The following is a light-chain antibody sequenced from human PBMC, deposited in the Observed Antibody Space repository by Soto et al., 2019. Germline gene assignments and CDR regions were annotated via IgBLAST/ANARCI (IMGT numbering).Light chain of an antibody. CDR3: QHYSSLPEP. Sequence: QVTDTQCPHTASVGHRVTITXXASQTISSWLAWYQQKPGQAPRLLIYNASTITSGVPSRFSGSGSGTEFTLTISSLQPEDFATYYCQHYSSLPEPFGQGTKVDIK. CDR1: QTISSW. J-gene: IGKJ1*01. V-gene: IGKV1-5*03. CDR2: NAS.